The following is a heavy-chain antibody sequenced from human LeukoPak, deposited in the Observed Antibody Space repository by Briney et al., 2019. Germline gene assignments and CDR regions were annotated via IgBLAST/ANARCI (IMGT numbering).Heavy chain of an antibody. J-gene: IGHJ4*02. CDR3: ASGGMAGRWPLNY. CDR1: GDSMRKWC. D-gene: IGHD6-19*01. V-gene: IGHV4-4*07. CDR2: IFATGDT. Sequence: PSDTLSLTCAVSGDSMRKWCWSWIRQPAGKGLEWIGRIFATGDTNYNPSLKSRVAMSVDTSKNYFSLNLTSVTAADTAVYYCASGGMAGRWPLNYWGRGTLVTVSS.